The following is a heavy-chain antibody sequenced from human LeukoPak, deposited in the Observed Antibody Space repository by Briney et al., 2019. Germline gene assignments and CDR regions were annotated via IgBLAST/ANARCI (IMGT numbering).Heavy chain of an antibody. V-gene: IGHV1-69*13. Sequence: GASVKVSCTASGGTFSSYAISWVRQAPGQGLEWMGGIIPIFGTANYAQKFQGRVTITADESTSTAYMELSSLRSEDTAVYYCARDLPRAYYDSSGYLDAFDIWGQGTMVTVSS. CDR1: GGTFSSYA. CDR3: ARDLPRAYYDSSGYLDAFDI. D-gene: IGHD3-22*01. J-gene: IGHJ3*02. CDR2: IIPIFGTA.